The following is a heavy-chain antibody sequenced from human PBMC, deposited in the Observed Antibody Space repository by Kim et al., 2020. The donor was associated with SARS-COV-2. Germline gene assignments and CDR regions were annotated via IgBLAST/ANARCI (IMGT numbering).Heavy chain of an antibody. D-gene: IGHD3-16*01. CDR3: ARGGEFTVRYFQH. Sequence: AQKLQGRVTMTTDTTTSTAYMGLRSLRSDDTAVYYCARGGEFTVRYFQHWGQGTLVTVSS. J-gene: IGHJ1*01. V-gene: IGHV1-18*01.